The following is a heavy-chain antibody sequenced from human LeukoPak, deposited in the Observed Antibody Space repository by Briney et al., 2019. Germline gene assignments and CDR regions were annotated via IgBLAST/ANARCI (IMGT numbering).Heavy chain of an antibody. V-gene: IGHV3-7*02. Sequence: GGSLRLSCAASGFTFSSYYMSWVRQAPGKGLEWVANIMEDGSEKYYVDSVKGRFTISRDNAKNSLYLQMNSLRAEDTAVYYCARGVSFRMVGTATYFDYWGQGTLVTVRS. CDR3: ARGVSFRMVGTATYFDY. D-gene: IGHD2-21*02. CDR1: GFTFSSYY. J-gene: IGHJ4*02. CDR2: IMEDGSEK.